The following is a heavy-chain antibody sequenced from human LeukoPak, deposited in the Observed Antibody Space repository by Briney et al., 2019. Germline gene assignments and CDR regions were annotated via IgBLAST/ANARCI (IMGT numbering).Heavy chain of an antibody. CDR2: IYYSGST. CDR3: ARSPRLVYYDSSGYHPLDY. D-gene: IGHD3-22*01. V-gene: IGHV4-39*02. J-gene: IGHJ4*02. CDR1: GGSISSSSYY. Sequence: KPSETLSLTCTVSGGSISSSSYYWGWIRQPPGKGLEWIGSIYYSGSTYYNPSLKSRVTISVDTSKNHFSLKLSSVTAADTAVYYCARSPRLVYYDSSGYHPLDYWGQGTLVTVSS.